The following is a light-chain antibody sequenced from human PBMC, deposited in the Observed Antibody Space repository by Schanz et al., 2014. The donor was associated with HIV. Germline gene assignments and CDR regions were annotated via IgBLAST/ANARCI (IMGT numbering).Light chain of an antibody. V-gene: IGKV3-20*01. CDR2: GAS. Sequence: EIVMTQSPATLSVSPGERATLSCRASQSVSSNFAWYQQKPGQAPRLLIYGASSRATGIPDRFSGSGSGTDFTLTISRLEPEDFAVYYCQQYGGSPPYSFGQGTKLEIK. CDR3: QQYGGSPPYS. CDR1: QSVSSN. J-gene: IGKJ2*03.